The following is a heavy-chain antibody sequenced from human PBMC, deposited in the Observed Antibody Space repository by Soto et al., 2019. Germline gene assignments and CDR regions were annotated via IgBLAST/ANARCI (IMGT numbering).Heavy chain of an antibody. D-gene: IGHD3-22*01. CDR1: GYTFTSYG. CDR2: ISAYNGNT. Sequence: ASVKVSCKASGYTFTSYGISLVRQAPGQGLEWMGWISAYNGNTNYAQKFQGRVTITADESTSTAYMELSSLRSEDTAVYYCASYDSSGYSNFDYWGQGTLVTVSS. V-gene: IGHV1-18*01. J-gene: IGHJ4*02. CDR3: ASYDSSGYSNFDY.